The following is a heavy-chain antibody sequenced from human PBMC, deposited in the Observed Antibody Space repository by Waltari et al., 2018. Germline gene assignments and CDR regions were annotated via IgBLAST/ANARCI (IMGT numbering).Heavy chain of an antibody. CDR2: IYYSGST. Sequence: QLQLQESGPGLVKPSETLSLTCTVSGGSISSSSYYWGWIRQPPGKGLEWIGSIYYSGSTNYNPSLKSRVTISVDTSKNQVSLKLRSVTAADTAVYYWARGNGSYRRYFQHWGQGTLVTVSS. D-gene: IGHD1-26*01. V-gene: IGHV4-39*07. CDR3: ARGNGSYRRYFQH. CDR1: GGSISSSSYY. J-gene: IGHJ1*01.